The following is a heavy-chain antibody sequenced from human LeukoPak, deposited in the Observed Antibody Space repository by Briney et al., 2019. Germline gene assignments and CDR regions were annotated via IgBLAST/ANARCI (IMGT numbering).Heavy chain of an antibody. V-gene: IGHV3-21*01. J-gene: IGHJ4*02. CDR1: GFTFSSYS. CDR3: ASIGHCSSTSCYYFDY. Sequence: GGSLRLSCAASGFTFSSYSMNWVRQAPGKGLEWVSSISSSSSYIYYADSVKGRFTISRDNAKNSLYLQMNSLRAEDTAVYYCASIGHCSSTSCYYFDYWGQGTLVTVSS. D-gene: IGHD2-2*01. CDR2: ISSSSSYI.